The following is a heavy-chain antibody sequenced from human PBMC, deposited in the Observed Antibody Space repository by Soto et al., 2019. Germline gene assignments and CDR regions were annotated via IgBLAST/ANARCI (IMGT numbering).Heavy chain of an antibody. CDR2: IYHSGST. V-gene: IGHV4-38-2*01. D-gene: IGHD6-19*01. CDR3: ARLGLIAVAGTGAFDI. J-gene: IGHJ3*02. Sequence: PSETLSLTCAVSGYSISSGYYWGWIRQPPGKGLGWIGSIYHSGSTYYNPSPKRRVTISVDTSKHQFALKLSSVTAADTAVYYCARLGLIAVAGTGAFDIWGQGTMVTVSS. CDR1: GYSISSGYY.